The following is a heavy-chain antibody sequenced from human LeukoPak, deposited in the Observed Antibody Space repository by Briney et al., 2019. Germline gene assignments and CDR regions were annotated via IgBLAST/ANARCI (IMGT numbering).Heavy chain of an antibody. V-gene: IGHV4-59*01. CDR2: IYYSGST. D-gene: IGHD2-2*01. J-gene: IGHJ6*02. Sequence: SETLSLTCTVSGGSISSYYWSWIRQPPGKGLEWIGYIYYSGSTNYNPSLKSRVTISVDTSKNQFSLKLSSVTAADTAVYYCARAGIPAARGYYYYGMDVWGQGTTVTVSS. CDR3: ARAGIPAARGYYYYGMDV. CDR1: GGSISSYY.